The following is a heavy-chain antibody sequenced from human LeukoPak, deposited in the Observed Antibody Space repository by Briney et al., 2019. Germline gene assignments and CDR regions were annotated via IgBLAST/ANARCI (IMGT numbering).Heavy chain of an antibody. V-gene: IGHV3-66*04. J-gene: IGHJ6*02. Sequence: PAVSLRVSCAASGFTVSTTYMSWVRQAPGKGLEWVSVVYSGGSTYYADSVEGRFTISRDNSKNTLYLQMSSLRDEDTAVYFCARHFGVISKGVYYYYYGLDVWGQGTTVTVSS. D-gene: IGHD3-3*01. CDR1: GFTVSTTY. CDR2: VYSGGST. CDR3: ARHFGVISKGVYYYYYGLDV.